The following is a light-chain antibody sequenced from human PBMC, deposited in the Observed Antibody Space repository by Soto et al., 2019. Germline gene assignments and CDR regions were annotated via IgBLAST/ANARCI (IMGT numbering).Light chain of an antibody. CDR2: HVT. CDR1: SSDVGGYNY. V-gene: IGLV2-14*01. Sequence: QSALTQPASVSGSPGQSITISCAGSSSDVGGYNYVSWYQQHPGKAPKLMIYHVTKRPSGASDRFSGSKSGNTASLTISGLQAEDEADYYCSSYTASSTWVFGGGTKVTVL. J-gene: IGLJ3*02. CDR3: SSYTASSTWV.